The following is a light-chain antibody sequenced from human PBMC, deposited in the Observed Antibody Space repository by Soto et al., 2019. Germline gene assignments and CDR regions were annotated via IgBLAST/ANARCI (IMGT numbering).Light chain of an antibody. CDR1: QSITNS. J-gene: IGKJ3*01. CDR3: QQGHSMPFT. CDR2: AAS. Sequence: DIQMTQSPSSLSASVGDRVTITCRASQSITNSLNWYQHKPGKAPTLVVYAASSLQSGVPSRFSGSGSGTDFTLTISSLQPEDFATYFCQQGHSMPFTFGPGTRWIS. V-gene: IGKV1-39*01.